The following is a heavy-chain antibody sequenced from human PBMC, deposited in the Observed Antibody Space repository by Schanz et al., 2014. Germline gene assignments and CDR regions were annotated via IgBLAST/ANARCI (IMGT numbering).Heavy chain of an antibody. CDR2: IIPVLNIA. CDR1: RSTFSSYT. J-gene: IGHJ4*02. CDR3: ARDGVDAAAGGNY. V-gene: IGHV1-69*08. Sequence: QVHLVQSGAEVKKPGSSVKVSCKASRSTFSSYTISWVRQAPGQGLEWMGKIIPVLNIATYAQRFQGRVSITADTSTNTAYMELSSLRSEDTAVYYCARDGVDAAAGGNYWGQGTLVTVSS. D-gene: IGHD6-13*01.